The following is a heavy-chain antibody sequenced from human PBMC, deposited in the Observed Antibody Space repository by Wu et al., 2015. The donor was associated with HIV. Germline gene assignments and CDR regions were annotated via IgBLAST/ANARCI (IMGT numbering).Heavy chain of an antibody. CDR3: ARDFRQQEVWFDP. D-gene: IGHD6-13*01. Sequence: QVQLVQSGAEVKKPGSSVKVSCKASGGTFNNYGISWVRQAPGQGLEWMGGIIPMFGTAKYAQKLQGRVTITADESTSTAYMELSSLRSEDTAVYYCARDFRQQEVWFDPWGQGTPGHRSPQ. J-gene: IGHJ5*02. CDR2: IIPMFGTA. V-gene: IGHV1-69*12. CDR1: GGTFNNYG.